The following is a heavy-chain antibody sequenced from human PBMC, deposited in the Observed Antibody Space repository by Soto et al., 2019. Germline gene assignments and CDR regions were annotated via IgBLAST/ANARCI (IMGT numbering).Heavy chain of an antibody. J-gene: IGHJ6*02. Sequence: QVQLVESGGGLVKPGGSLRLSCAASGFTFSDYYMSWIRQAPGKGLEWVSYISSSSSYTNYADSVKGRFTISRDNAKNSMYLQMNSLRAEDTAVYYCVLVPPGGMDVWGQGTTVTVSS. CDR3: VLVPPGGMDV. CDR2: ISSSSSYT. CDR1: GFTFSDYY. D-gene: IGHD3-3*01. V-gene: IGHV3-11*06.